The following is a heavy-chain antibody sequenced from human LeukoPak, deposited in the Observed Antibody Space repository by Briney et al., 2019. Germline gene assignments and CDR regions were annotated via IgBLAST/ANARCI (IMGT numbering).Heavy chain of an antibody. CDR2: IYYSGST. Sequence: PSETLSLTCTVSGGSISSGDYYWSWIRQPPGKGLEWIGYIYYSGSTYYNPSLKSRVTISVDTSKNQFSLKLSSVTAADTAVYYCARLPRITAAGTYYYMDVWGKGTTVTVSS. J-gene: IGHJ6*03. CDR1: GGSISSGDYY. V-gene: IGHV4-30-4*01. D-gene: IGHD6-13*01. CDR3: ARLPRITAAGTYYYMDV.